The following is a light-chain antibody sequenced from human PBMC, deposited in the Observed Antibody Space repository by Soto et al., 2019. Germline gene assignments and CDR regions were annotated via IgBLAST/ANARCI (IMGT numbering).Light chain of an antibody. V-gene: IGKV3-11*01. CDR2: GAS. Sequence: EIVLTQSPATLSVSPGDRATLSCRASQSVSSNLAWYQQKPGQTPRLLIYGASTRATGVPPRFSGSRSGTEFTLTISSLEPEDFAVYYCQQRSNWPLTFGGGTKVEIK. J-gene: IGKJ4*01. CDR1: QSVSSN. CDR3: QQRSNWPLT.